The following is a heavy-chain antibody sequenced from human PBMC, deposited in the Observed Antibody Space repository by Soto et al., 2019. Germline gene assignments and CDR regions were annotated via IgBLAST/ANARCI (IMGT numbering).Heavy chain of an antibody. D-gene: IGHD2-2*01. Sequence: SETLSLTGAVYGGSLSESYWPWIRQPPGTGLEWIGEINHVGGTNYNPSLKSRVTISVDRSKNQFSLKLSSVTAADTAVYYCARGCRSTSCPPFDYWGRGTLVTVSS. J-gene: IGHJ4*02. CDR2: INHVGGT. V-gene: IGHV4-34*01. CDR1: GGSLSESY. CDR3: ARGCRSTSCPPFDY.